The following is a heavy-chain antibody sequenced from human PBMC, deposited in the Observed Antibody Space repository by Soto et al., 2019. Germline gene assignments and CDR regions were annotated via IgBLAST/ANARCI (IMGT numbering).Heavy chain of an antibody. D-gene: IGHD3-3*01. V-gene: IGHV3-30*03. Sequence: GGSLRLSCAASGFTFSSYGMHWVRQAPGKGLEWVAVISYDGSNKYYADSVKGRFTISRDNAKNSLYLQMNSVRVEDTAVYYCAIRIFEVEYSGQGTQVTVSS. J-gene: IGHJ4*02. CDR3: AIRIFEVEY. CDR1: GFTFSSYG. CDR2: ISYDGSNK.